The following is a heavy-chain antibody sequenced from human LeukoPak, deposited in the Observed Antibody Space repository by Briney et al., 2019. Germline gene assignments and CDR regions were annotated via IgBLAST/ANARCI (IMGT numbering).Heavy chain of an antibody. Sequence: ASVKVSCKVSGYTLTELSMHWVRQAPGKGLEWMGGCDPEDGETIYAQKFQGRVTMTEDTSTDTAYIELSSLRSEDTAVYYCATGYSYGYLFDYWGQGTLVTVSS. CDR2: CDPEDGET. J-gene: IGHJ4*02. V-gene: IGHV1-24*01. D-gene: IGHD5-18*01. CDR1: GYTLTELS. CDR3: ATGYSYGYLFDY.